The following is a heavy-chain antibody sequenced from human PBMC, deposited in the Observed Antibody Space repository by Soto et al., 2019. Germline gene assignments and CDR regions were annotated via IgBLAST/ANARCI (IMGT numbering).Heavy chain of an antibody. CDR2: IYYSGST. CDR3: ARAGYCSGGSCSFRFDY. Sequence: SETLSLTCTVSGGSVSSGSYYWSWIRQPPGKGLEWIGYIYYSGSTNYNPSLKSRVTISVDTSKNQFSLKLSSVTAADTAVYYCARAGYCSGGSCSFRFDYWGQGTLVTV. V-gene: IGHV4-61*01. D-gene: IGHD2-15*01. CDR1: GGSVSSGSYY. J-gene: IGHJ4*02.